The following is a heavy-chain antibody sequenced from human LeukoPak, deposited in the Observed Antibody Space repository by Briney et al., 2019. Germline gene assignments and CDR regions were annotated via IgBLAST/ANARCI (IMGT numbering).Heavy chain of an antibody. CDR2: ISSSSYI. V-gene: IGHV3-21*01. Sequence: GGSLRLSCAASGFTFSSYSMNWVRQAPGKGLEWVSSISSSSYIYYADSVKGRFTISRDNAKNSLYLQMNSLRAEDTAVYYCARDHYYGSGSYHRYYYYGMDVWGQGTTVTVSS. D-gene: IGHD3-10*01. CDR3: ARDHYYGSGSYHRYYYYGMDV. J-gene: IGHJ6*02. CDR1: GFTFSSYS.